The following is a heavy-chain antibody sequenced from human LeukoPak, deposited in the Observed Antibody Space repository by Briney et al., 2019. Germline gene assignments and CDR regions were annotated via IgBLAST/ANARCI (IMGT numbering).Heavy chain of an antibody. CDR1: GGSLSGYY. Sequence: SETLSLTCAVYGGSLSGYYWSWIRQPPGKGLEWIGEINHSGSTNYNPSLKSRVTISVDTSKNQFSLKLSSVTAADTAVYYCARLIVVVPAALRPDIWGQGTMVTVSS. J-gene: IGHJ3*02. CDR3: ARLIVVVPAALRPDI. V-gene: IGHV4-34*01. CDR2: INHSGST. D-gene: IGHD2-2*01.